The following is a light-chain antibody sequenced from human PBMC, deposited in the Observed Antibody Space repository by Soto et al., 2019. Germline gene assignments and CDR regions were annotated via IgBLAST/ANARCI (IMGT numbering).Light chain of an antibody. J-gene: IGKJ3*01. Sequence: DIQMTQSPSSLSASVGDSVTITCRASQSISNYLNWYQQKPGKAPKLLVYAASSLQSGVPSRFSGSGSLTDFTLTISSLQPEDFATYYCQQSYSTPFTFGPGTKVDIK. V-gene: IGKV1-39*01. CDR1: QSISNY. CDR3: QQSYSTPFT. CDR2: AAS.